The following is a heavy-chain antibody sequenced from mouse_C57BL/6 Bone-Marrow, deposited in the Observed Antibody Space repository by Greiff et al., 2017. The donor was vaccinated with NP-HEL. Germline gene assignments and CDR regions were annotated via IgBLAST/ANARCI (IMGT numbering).Heavy chain of an antibody. CDR1: GFTFSSYA. J-gene: IGHJ2*01. Sequence: DVMLVESGGGLVKPGGSLKLSCAASGFTFSSYAMSWVRQTPEKRLEWVATISDGGSYTYYPDNVKGRFTISRDNAKNNLYLQMSHLKSEDTAMYYCARGGYGYDRDYFDYWGQGTTLTVSS. CDR3: ARGGYGYDRDYFDY. CDR2: ISDGGSYT. D-gene: IGHD2-2*01. V-gene: IGHV5-4*03.